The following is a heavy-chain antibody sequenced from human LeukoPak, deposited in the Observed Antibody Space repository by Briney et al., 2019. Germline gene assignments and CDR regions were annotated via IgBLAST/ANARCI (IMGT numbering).Heavy chain of an antibody. CDR2: ISSSGGST. CDR1: GFSFNNYA. D-gene: IGHD1-1*01. Sequence: GGSLRLSCAASGFSFNNYAMSWVRQAPGKGLEWVSHISSSGGSTLYADSVKGRFTFSRDNSKNTLYLQMNSLRVEDTAVYYCVKGRGNWPCYFEYWGQGTLVTVSS. CDR3: VKGRGNWPCYFEY. J-gene: IGHJ4*02. V-gene: IGHV3-23*01.